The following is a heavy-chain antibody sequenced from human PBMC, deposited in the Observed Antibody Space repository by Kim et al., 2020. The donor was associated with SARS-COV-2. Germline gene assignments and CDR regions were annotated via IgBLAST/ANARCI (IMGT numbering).Heavy chain of an antibody. Sequence: SETLSLTCTVSGGSISSYYWSWIRQPPGKGLEWIGYIYYSGSTNYNPSLKSRVTISVDTSKNQFSLKLSSVTAADTAVYYCASTPPDDYGDYPGVIDYWGHGTLVTVSS. D-gene: IGHD4-17*01. CDR2: IYYSGST. V-gene: IGHV4-59*01. CDR1: GGSISSYY. J-gene: IGHJ4*01. CDR3: ASTPPDDYGDYPGVIDY.